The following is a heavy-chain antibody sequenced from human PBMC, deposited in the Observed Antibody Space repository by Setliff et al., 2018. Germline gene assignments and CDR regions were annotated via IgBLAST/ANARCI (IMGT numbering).Heavy chain of an antibody. V-gene: IGHV3-21*03. J-gene: IGHJ3*02. CDR1: GFTFSSYS. D-gene: IGHD6-25*01. CDR2: ISPDSYYI. CDR3: ARSPAKGGHDAFDI. Sequence: PGGSLRLSCAASGFTFSSYSMHWVRQTPGKGLEWVSSISPDSYYIYYADSIKGRFTISRDNAKSSLYLQMNSLRAEDTAVFYCARSPAKGGHDAFDIWGQGTMVTVSS.